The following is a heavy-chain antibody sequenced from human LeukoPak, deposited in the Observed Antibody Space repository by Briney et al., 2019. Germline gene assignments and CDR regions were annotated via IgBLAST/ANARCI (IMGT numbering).Heavy chain of an antibody. Sequence: PSETLSLTCIVSGGSISSYYWSWIRQPAGKGLEWIGRIYTSGRTNYNPSLKSRVTMSVDTSKNQFSLKLSSVTAADTAVYYCARFYGSGSYSPRGDDYYYMDVWGKGTTVTISS. CDR1: GGSISSYY. J-gene: IGHJ6*03. CDR3: ARFYGSGSYSPRGDDYYYMDV. D-gene: IGHD3-10*01. V-gene: IGHV4-4*07. CDR2: IYTSGRT.